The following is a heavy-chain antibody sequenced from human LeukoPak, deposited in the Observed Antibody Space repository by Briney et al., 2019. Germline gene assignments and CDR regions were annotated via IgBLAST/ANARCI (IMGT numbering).Heavy chain of an antibody. CDR1: GASLSSSTYY. J-gene: IGHJ6*03. V-gene: IGHV4-39*07. Sequence: SETLSLTCTVSGASLSSSTYYWGWIRQPPGKGLEWIGEINHSGSTNYNPSLKSRVTISVDTSKNQFSLKLSSVTAADTAVYYCARGAAAVYYYYYMDVWGKGTTVTVSS. D-gene: IGHD6-13*01. CDR3: ARGAAAVYYYYYMDV. CDR2: INHSGST.